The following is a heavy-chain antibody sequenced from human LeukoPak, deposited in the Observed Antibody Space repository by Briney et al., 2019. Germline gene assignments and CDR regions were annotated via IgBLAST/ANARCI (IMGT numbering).Heavy chain of an antibody. CDR2: INSDGSST. CDR3: ARASPGAARPFQH. D-gene: IGHD6-6*01. V-gene: IGHV3-74*01. Sequence: QPGGSLRPSCAASGFTFSSYWMHWVRQAPGKGLVWVSRINSDGSSTSYADSVKGRFTISRDNAKNTLYLQMNSLRAEDTAVYYCARASPGAARPFQHWGQGTLVTVSS. J-gene: IGHJ1*01. CDR1: GFTFSSYW.